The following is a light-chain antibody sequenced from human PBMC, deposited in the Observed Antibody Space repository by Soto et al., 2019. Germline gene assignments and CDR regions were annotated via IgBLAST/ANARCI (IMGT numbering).Light chain of an antibody. CDR2: DTS. Sequence: EVVLTQSPATLSLSPGGRATRSCRASEDVDIYLAWYQQRPGQAPRLLIYDTSKRATGIPARFTGTGSGTDFTLTISSLEPEDFAVYYCQQRFSWPPWTFGQGTKVEIK. CDR3: QQRFSWPPWT. J-gene: IGKJ1*01. CDR1: EDVDIY. V-gene: IGKV3-11*01.